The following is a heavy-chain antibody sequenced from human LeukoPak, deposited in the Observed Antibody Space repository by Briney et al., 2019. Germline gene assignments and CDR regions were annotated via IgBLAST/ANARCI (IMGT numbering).Heavy chain of an antibody. V-gene: IGHV3-23*01. CDR3: AKSRSITIFGVIPNWFDP. D-gene: IGHD3-3*01. CDR1: GFTFSSYA. CDR2: ISGSGGST. J-gene: IGHJ5*02. Sequence: PGGSLRLSCAASGFTFSSYAMSWVRQAPGKGLEWVSAISGSGGSTYYADSVKGRFTISRDNSKNTLYLQMNSLRAEDTAVYYCAKSRSITIFGVIPNWFDPWGQGTLVTVSS.